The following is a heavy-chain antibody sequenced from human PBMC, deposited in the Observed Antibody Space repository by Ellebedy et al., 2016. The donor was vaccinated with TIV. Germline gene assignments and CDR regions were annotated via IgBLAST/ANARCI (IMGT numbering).Heavy chain of an antibody. D-gene: IGHD2-2*01. V-gene: IGHV4-38-2*02. CDR3: ARDGTVLVPAADMDV. J-gene: IGHJ6*03. CDR2: GYHSGST. Sequence: SQTLSLTCGVSSGSFSGYFWAWIRQPPGKGLEWIGSGYHSGSTFYNPSLKSRVSISVDTTKNQFSLRLASVTAADTAVYYCARDGTVLVPAADMDVWGKGTTVTVSS. CDR1: SGSFSGYF.